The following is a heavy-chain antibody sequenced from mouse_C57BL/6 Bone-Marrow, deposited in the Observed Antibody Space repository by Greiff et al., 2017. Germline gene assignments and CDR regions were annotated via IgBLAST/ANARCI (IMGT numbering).Heavy chain of an antibody. CDR2: ISNGGGST. D-gene: IGHD4-1*01. CDR1: GFTFSDYY. CDR3: AKLGRGAWFAY. Sequence: EVKLVESGGGLVQPGGSLKLSCAASGFTFSDYYMYWVRQTPEKRLEWVAYISNGGGSTYYPDTVKGRFTISRDNAKNTLYLQMSRLKSEDTAMYYCAKLGRGAWFAYWGQGTLVTVS. V-gene: IGHV5-12*01. J-gene: IGHJ3*01.